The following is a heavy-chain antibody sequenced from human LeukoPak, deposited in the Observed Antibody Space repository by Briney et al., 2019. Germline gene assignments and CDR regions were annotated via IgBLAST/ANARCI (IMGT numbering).Heavy chain of an antibody. J-gene: IGHJ6*02. V-gene: IGHV1-46*01. CDR2: INPSGGST. D-gene: IGHD3-22*01. CDR3: ARDAPLVTMIVVPSMDV. Sequence: GASVKVSCKKSGYTFTSYYIHWVRQAPGQGLEWMGIINPSGGSTSYAQKFQGRVTMTTDTSTSTAYMELRSLRSDDTAVYYCARDAPLVTMIVVPSMDVWGQGTTVTVSS. CDR1: GYTFTSYY.